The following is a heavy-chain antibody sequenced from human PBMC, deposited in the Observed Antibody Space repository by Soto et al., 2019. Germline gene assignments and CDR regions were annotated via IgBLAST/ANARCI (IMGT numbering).Heavy chain of an antibody. V-gene: IGHV1-18*01. D-gene: IGHD2-15*01. CDR3: ARALSCSGGNCYYVDY. Sequence: QVQLVQSGAEVKKPGASVKVSCKPSGYTFTSYGISWVRQAPGQGLEWMGWIGTYSGNTDYAQKFQGRVSMTTDTSTSTVYMELKCLRSVDTAVYYCARALSCSGGNCYYVDYWGQGTLVTVSS. CDR1: GYTFTSYG. CDR2: IGTYSGNT. J-gene: IGHJ4*02.